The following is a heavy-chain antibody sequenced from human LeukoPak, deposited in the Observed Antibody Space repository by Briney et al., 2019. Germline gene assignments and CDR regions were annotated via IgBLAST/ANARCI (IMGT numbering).Heavy chain of an antibody. CDR3: ARHSGSYLTPFDY. Sequence: GESLKISCKGSGYSFTSYWIGWVRQTPGKGLEWMGIIYPGDSDTRYSPSFQGQVTISADKSISTAYLQWSSLKASDSAMYYCARHSGSYLTPFDYWGQGALVTVSS. CDR1: GYSFTSYW. V-gene: IGHV5-51*01. D-gene: IGHD1-26*01. CDR2: IYPGDSDT. J-gene: IGHJ4*02.